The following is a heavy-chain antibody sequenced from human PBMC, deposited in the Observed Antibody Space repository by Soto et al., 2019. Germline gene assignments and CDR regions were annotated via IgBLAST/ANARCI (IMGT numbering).Heavy chain of an antibody. J-gene: IGHJ6*02. Sequence: ASVKVSCKASGYTFTSYGISWVRQAPGQGLEWMGWISAYNGNTNYAQKLQGGVTMATDTSTSTAYMELRSLRSDDTAVYYCARRAMGHSVVVPAAIVDGMDVWGQGTTVTVSS. CDR3: ARRAMGHSVVVPAAIVDGMDV. V-gene: IGHV1-18*01. CDR1: GYTFTSYG. CDR2: ISAYNGNT. D-gene: IGHD2-2*02.